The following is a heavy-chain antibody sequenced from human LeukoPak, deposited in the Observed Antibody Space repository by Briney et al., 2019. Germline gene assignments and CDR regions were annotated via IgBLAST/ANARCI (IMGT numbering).Heavy chain of an antibody. D-gene: IGHD1-14*01. V-gene: IGHV3-33*08. CDR2: IWYDGSNK. Sequence: GGSLRLSCAASGFTFSSYAMHWVRQAPGKGLEWVAVIWYDGSNKYYADSVKGRFTISRDNSKNTLYLQMNSLRAEDTAVYYCARVRRNDAFDIWGQGTMVTVSS. CDR1: GFTFSSYA. J-gene: IGHJ3*02. CDR3: ARVRRNDAFDI.